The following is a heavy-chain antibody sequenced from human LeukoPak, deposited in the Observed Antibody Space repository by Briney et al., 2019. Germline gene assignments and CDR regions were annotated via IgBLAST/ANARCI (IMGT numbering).Heavy chain of an antibody. Sequence: PGGSLRLSCAASGLTFSMPPMDWVRQAPGKGLEWVAFIQNDGNSKNYADSVKGRFTIPRDTSKNTLSLQMNSLRPEDTAVYYCARRAGAYSHPYDYWGQGTLVTVSS. CDR2: IQNDGNSK. CDR1: GLTFSMPP. CDR3: ARRAGAYSHPYDY. D-gene: IGHD4-17*01. J-gene: IGHJ4*02. V-gene: IGHV3-33*05.